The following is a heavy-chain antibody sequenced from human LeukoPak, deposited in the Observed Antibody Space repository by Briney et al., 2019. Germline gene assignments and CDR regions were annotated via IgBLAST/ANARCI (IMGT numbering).Heavy chain of an antibody. CDR2: VTHDGRI. CDR1: GGSFSDSY. Sequence: SETLSLTSAVHGGSFSDSYWSWIRQPPGKGLEWIGEVTHDGRINYNPSLRGRVTISVDTSMNQFSLRLTSVTAADTPVYYCATIYGDFSYFDSWAQGILVTVSS. J-gene: IGHJ4*02. CDR3: ATIYGDFSYFDS. D-gene: IGHD4-17*01. V-gene: IGHV4-34*01.